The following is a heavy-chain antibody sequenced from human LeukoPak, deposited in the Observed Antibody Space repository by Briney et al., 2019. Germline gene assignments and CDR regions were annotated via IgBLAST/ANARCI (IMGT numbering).Heavy chain of an antibody. J-gene: IGHJ4*02. CDR3: ASAPIFGPGYDFDY. CDR1: GSTFTNYW. Sequence: PGESLKISCQGPGSTFTNYWIGWVRQLPGKGLEWMGIIYPGDSDTRYSPSFQGQVTISADKSISTAYLQWSSLKATDTAMYYCASAPIFGPGYDFDYWGQGTLVTVSS. V-gene: IGHV5-51*01. D-gene: IGHD3-3*01. CDR2: IYPGDSDT.